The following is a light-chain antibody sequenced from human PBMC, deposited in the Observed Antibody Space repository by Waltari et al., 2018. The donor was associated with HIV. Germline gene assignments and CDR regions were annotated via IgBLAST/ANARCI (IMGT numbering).Light chain of an antibody. J-gene: IGLJ3*02. CDR2: SNN. Sequence: QSVLTQPPSASGTPGQRVTISCSGSSSHIGRNTVNWYQQLPVTSPKRLIYSNNRRPSVVPDRFSGSKSGTSASLAISGLQSEDEADYYCAAWDDSLNGHWVFGGGTKLTVL. V-gene: IGLV1-44*01. CDR3: AAWDDSLNGHWV. CDR1: SSHIGRNT.